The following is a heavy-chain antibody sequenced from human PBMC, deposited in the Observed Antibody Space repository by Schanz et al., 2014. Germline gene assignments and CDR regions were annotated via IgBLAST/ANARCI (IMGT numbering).Heavy chain of an antibody. Sequence: QEQLVQSGAEVRKPGASMKVSCKASGGTFSTYPINWLRQAPGRGLEWMGRIIPIHGIVNYAQRFQDRVRITADKSTSTAYMELSSLRSDDTAVYYCARGGGPEDVFDIWGQGTILNVSS. D-gene: IGHD5-12*01. CDR1: GGTFSTYP. CDR3: ARGGGPEDVFDI. J-gene: IGHJ3*02. V-gene: IGHV1-69*04. CDR2: IIPIHGIV.